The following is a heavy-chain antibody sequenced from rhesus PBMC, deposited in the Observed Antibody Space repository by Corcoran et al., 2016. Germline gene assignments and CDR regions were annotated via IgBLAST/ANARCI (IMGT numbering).Heavy chain of an antibody. D-gene: IGHD1-38*01. CDR2: ISYNGKSI. V-gene: IGHV3-136*01. CDR3: LIDRAGGKPLEIRFDV. CDR1: GRTFRHSD. J-gene: IGHJ5-1*01. Sequence: EVQLEESGGGLVQPGGSLRPSWAASGRTFRHSDRSWVRPAPGRGLEWVSYISYNGKSISYADSMKGRFTISRDNAKNSLSLQMTSLRAEDTAIYYCLIDRAGGKPLEIRFDVWGPGVLVTVSS.